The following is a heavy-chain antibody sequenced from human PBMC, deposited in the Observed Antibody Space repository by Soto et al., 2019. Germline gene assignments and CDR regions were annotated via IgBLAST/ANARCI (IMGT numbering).Heavy chain of an antibody. D-gene: IGHD3-9*01. J-gene: IGHJ5*02. V-gene: IGHV4-30-2*01. CDR2: IYHSGST. CDR3: ARDSGLGGFDP. Sequence: LQLQGSGSGLVKPSQTLSLTCAVSGASISSSGYTWSWIRQPPGKGLEWIGYIYHSGSTYYNPSLKSRVTISVDKSKNQFSLNLTSVTAADTAVYYCARDSGLGGFDPWVQGTLVTVSS. CDR1: GASISSSGYT.